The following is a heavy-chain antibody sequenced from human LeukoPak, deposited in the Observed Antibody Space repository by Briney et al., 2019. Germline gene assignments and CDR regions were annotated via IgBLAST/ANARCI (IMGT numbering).Heavy chain of an antibody. CDR2: IYYTGST. V-gene: IGHV4-39*07. CDR1: GDSISDSDYY. CDR3: ARDYPGAPYYFDY. Sequence: SETLSLTCTVSGDSISDSDYYWGWIRQPPGKGLEWIGSIYYTGSTYYNPSLKSRVTISVDTSKNQFSLKLSSVTAADTAVYYCARDYPGAPYYFDYWGQGTLVTVSS. D-gene: IGHD1-26*01. J-gene: IGHJ4*02.